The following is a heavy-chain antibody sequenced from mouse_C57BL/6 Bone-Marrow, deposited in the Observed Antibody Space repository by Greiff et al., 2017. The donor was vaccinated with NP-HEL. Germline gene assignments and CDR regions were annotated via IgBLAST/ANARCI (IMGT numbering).Heavy chain of an antibody. CDR2: ISNGGGST. Sequence: EVKLVESGGGLVQPGGSLKLSCAASGFTFSDYYMYWVRQTPEKRLEWVAYISNGGGSTYYPDTVKGRFTISRDNAKNTLYLQMSRLKSEDTAMYYCARHAPLYFYWYFDVWGTGTTVTVAS. CDR1: GFTFSDYY. V-gene: IGHV5-12*01. CDR3: ARHAPLYFYWYFDV. J-gene: IGHJ1*03. D-gene: IGHD1-1*01.